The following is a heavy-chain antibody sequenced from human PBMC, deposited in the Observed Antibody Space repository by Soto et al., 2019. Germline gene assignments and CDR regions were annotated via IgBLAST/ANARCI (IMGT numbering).Heavy chain of an antibody. D-gene: IGHD6-25*01. J-gene: IGHJ4*02. CDR2: MNPYNGNT. CDR3: ARRKERSGPHYFDY. Sequence: ASVKVSCKASGYTFPTYDIHWVRQVTGQGLEWMGWMNPYNGNTGSTQKFQGRVTMTRNTSISTVYMELTSLRSEDTAVYYCARRKERSGPHYFDYWGQGSLVTVS. CDR1: GYTFPTYD. V-gene: IGHV1-8*01.